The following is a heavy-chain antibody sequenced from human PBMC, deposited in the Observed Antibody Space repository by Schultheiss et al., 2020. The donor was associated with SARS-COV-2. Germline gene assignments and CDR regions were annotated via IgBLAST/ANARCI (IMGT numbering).Heavy chain of an antibody. CDR3: ARASYGGNSEVGDY. J-gene: IGHJ4*02. V-gene: IGHV1-69*04. Sequence: SVKVSCKASGGTFSSYAISWVRQAPGQGLEWMGRIIPSLGIANYAQKFQGRVTITADKSTSTAYMELSSLRSEDTAVYYCARASYGGNSEVGDYWGQGTLVTVSS. CDR2: IIPSLGIA. D-gene: IGHD4-23*01. CDR1: GGTFSSYA.